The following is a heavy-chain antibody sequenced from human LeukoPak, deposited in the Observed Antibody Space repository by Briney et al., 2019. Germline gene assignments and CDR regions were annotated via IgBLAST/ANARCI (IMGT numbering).Heavy chain of an antibody. CDR2: IYYSGST. V-gene: IGHV4-59*01. CDR3: ARVGPKGGILTGYPYFDY. Sequence: SETLSLTCTVSGGSISSYYWSWIRQPPGKGLEWIGYIYYSGSTNYNPSLKSRVTISVDTSKNQFSLKLSSVTAADTAVYYCARVGPKGGILTGYPYFDYWGQGTLVTVSS. J-gene: IGHJ4*02. D-gene: IGHD3-9*01. CDR1: GGSISSYY.